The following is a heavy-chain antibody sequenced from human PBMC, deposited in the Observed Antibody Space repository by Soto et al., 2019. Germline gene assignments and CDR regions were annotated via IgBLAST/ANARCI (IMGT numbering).Heavy chain of an antibody. CDR3: ARVFRGCSSTSCYSAAFDI. D-gene: IGHD2-2*02. Sequence: SETLSLTCAVYGGSFGGYYWSWIRQPPGKGLEWIGEINHSGSTNYNPSLKSRVTISVGTSKNQFSLKLSSVTAADTAVYYCARVFRGCSSTSCYSAAFDIWGQGTMVTV. CDR1: GGSFGGYY. J-gene: IGHJ3*02. CDR2: INHSGST. V-gene: IGHV4-34*01.